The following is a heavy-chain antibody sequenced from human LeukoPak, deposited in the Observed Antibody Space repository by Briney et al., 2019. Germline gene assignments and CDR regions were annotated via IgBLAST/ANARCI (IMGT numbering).Heavy chain of an antibody. Sequence: SETLSLTCAVYGGSFSGYYWSWIRQPPGKGLEWIGEINHRGSTNYNPSLKSRVTISVDTSKNQFSLKLSSVTAADTAVYYCARGSGYYGSGSYYNLGGYYYGMDVWGQGTTVTVSS. CDR1: GGSFSGYY. CDR3: ARGSGYYGSGSYYNLGGYYYGMDV. V-gene: IGHV4-34*01. J-gene: IGHJ6*02. D-gene: IGHD3-10*01. CDR2: INHRGST.